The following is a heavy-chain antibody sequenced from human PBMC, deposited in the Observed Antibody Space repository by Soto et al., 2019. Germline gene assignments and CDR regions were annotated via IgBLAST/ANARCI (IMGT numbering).Heavy chain of an antibody. CDR3: ATLRSVVAPYYYGSGSTRWGVDY. V-gene: IGHV4-34*01. Sequence: QVQLQQWGAGLLKPSETLSLTCAVYGGSFSGYYWSWIRQPPGKGLEWIGEINHSGSTNYNPSLKSRVTISVDTSKNQFSLKLSSVTAADTAVYYCATLRSVVAPYYYGSGSTRWGVDYWGQGTLVTVSS. CDR1: GGSFSGYY. J-gene: IGHJ4*02. D-gene: IGHD3-10*01. CDR2: INHSGST.